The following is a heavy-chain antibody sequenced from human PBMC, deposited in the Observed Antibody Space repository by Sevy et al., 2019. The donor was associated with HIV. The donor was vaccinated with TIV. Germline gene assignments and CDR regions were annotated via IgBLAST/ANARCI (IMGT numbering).Heavy chain of an antibody. J-gene: IGHJ4*02. CDR3: ARSYSSSPHFDY. CDR1: GFTFSSYG. CDR2: IWYDGSNK. D-gene: IGHD6-6*01. V-gene: IGHV3-33*08. Sequence: GESLKISCAASGFTFSSYGMHWVRQAPGKGLEWVAVIWYDGSNKYYADSVKGRFTISRDNSKNTLYLQMNSLRAEDTAVYYCARSYSSSPHFDYWGQGTLVTVSS.